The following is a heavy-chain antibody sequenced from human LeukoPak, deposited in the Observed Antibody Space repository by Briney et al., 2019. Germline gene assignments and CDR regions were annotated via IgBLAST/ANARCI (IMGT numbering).Heavy chain of an antibody. J-gene: IGHJ4*02. V-gene: IGHV4-34*01. CDR2: IYYSGST. Sequence: SETLSLTCAVYGGSFSGYYWSWIRQPPGKGLEWIGSIYYSGSTYYNPSLKSRVTISVDTSKNQFSLKLSSVTAADTAVYYCARQDKWLRDYWGQGTLVTVSS. CDR1: GGSFSGYY. D-gene: IGHD5-12*01. CDR3: ARQDKWLRDY.